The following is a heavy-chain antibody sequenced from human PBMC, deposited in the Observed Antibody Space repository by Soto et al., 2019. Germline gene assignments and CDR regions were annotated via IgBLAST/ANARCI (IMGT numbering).Heavy chain of an antibody. V-gene: IGHV3-21*01. D-gene: IGHD5-12*01. CDR2: ISSSSSYI. J-gene: IGHJ3*02. Sequence: GGSLRLSCAASGFTFSSYSMNWVRQAPGKGLEWVSSISSSSSYIYYADSVKGRFTISRDNAKNSLYLQMNSLRAEDTAGYYCARDRDSGYGHRTGTDAFDIWGQGTMVTVSS. CDR3: ARDRDSGYGHRTGTDAFDI. CDR1: GFTFSSYS.